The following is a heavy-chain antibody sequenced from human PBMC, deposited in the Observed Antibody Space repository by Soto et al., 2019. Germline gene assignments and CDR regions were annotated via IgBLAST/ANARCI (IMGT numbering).Heavy chain of an antibody. CDR2: INAGNGNT. J-gene: IGHJ6*02. CDR1: GYTFTSYA. CDR3: AREDRDRETGLVPAAIDGMDV. V-gene: IGHV1-3*01. Sequence: GASVKVSCKASGYTFTSYAMHWVRQAPGHRLEWMAWINAGNGNTKYSPKFQGRVTITRDTSASTAYLELSSLRSEDTSVYYCAREDRDRETGLVPAAIDGMDVWGQGTTVTVSS. D-gene: IGHD2-2*01.